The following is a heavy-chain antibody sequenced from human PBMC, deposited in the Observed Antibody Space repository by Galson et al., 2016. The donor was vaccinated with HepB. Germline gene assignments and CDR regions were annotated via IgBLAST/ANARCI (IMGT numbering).Heavy chain of an antibody. CDR3: ARGSPPVGPTELAFFDF. J-gene: IGHJ4*02. CDR2: INPSDSYT. Sequence: QSGAEVKKPGESLRISCKGSGYRFNIYWINWVRQLPGKGLEWMGRINPSDSYTNYSPSFQDHVTIPADRSISTAFLQWSSLKASDTAMYYCARGSPPVGPTELAFFDFWGQGALVTVSS. V-gene: IGHV5-10-1*01. CDR1: GYRFNIYW. D-gene: IGHD1-26*01.